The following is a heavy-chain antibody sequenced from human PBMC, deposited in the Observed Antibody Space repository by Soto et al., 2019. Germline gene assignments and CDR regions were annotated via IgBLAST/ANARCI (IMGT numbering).Heavy chain of an antibody. J-gene: IGHJ4*02. CDR1: GFTFSNDD. CDR3: AKNIGGFSGYANFDY. Sequence: DVQLLESGGDLVQPGGSLRLSCVASGFTFSNDDLSWVRQASGKGLEWVSAITAGGFNTYYADSVKGRFTISRDNSKNTLYLQMNSLRAEDTAVYYCAKNIGGFSGYANFDYWGQGTLVTVSS. V-gene: IGHV3-23*01. D-gene: IGHD5-12*01. CDR2: ITAGGFNT.